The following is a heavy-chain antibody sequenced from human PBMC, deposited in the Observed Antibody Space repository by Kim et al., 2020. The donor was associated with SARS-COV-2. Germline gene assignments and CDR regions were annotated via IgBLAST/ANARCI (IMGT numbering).Heavy chain of an antibody. J-gene: IGHJ3*01. CDR3: AKGGEAEAPRKNCLDC. CDR2: IPAGGAAP. Sequence: GGSLRLSCIASGFTFSSYAMRWVRQAPRKGLEWVSGIPAGGAAPDSADSVKGRFTISRDNSKNTLYLEINSLRVEDTAIYYCAKGGEAEAPRKNCLDCWGLGTMVTVSS. V-gene: IGHV3-23*01. D-gene: IGHD2-21*01. CDR1: GFTFSSYA.